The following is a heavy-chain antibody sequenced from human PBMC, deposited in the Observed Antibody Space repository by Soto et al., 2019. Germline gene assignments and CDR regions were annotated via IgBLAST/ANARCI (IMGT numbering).Heavy chain of an antibody. CDR3: ARERYCISSGCSLDR. D-gene: IGHD6-19*01. Sequence: ASVKVSCKASGGTFSSYAISWVRQAPGQGLKWMGGIIPIFGTANYAQKFQGRVTITADESTSTAYMELRSLTSDDTAVYYCARERYCISSGCSLDRWGQGTLVTVPS. CDR1: GGTFSSYA. CDR2: IIPIFGTA. J-gene: IGHJ5*02. V-gene: IGHV1-69*13.